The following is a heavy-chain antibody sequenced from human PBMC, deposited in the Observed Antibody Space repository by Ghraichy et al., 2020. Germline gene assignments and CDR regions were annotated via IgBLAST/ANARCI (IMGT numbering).Heavy chain of an antibody. CDR2: ITTKSGNT. V-gene: IGHV1-18*01. J-gene: IGHJ5*02. CDR3: ARGVNWLDP. CDR1: GYSFVSSG. Sequence: ASVKVSCKASGYSFVSSGITWVRQAPGQGLEWMGWITTKSGNTQYAQKFQGRLIMTTETSTDTAYMELRSLRFDDTAVYYCARGVNWLDPWGQGALVTVSS.